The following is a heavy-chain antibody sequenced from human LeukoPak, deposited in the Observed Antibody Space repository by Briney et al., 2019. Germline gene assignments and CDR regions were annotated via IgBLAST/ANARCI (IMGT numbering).Heavy chain of an antibody. D-gene: IGHD7-27*01. Sequence: SETLSLTXTVSGGSISYYYWSWIRQPAGKGLEWIGRVYSSGSANYNPSLKSRVTMSVDTSKNQFFLKLSSVTAADTAVYYCARDREAVANWGYDWFDPWGQGTLVTVSS. CDR1: GGSISYYY. V-gene: IGHV4-4*07. J-gene: IGHJ5*02. CDR2: VYSSGSA. CDR3: ARDREAVANWGYDWFDP.